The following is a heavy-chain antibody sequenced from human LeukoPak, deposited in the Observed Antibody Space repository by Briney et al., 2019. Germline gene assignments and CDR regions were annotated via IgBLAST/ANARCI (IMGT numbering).Heavy chain of an antibody. CDR1: GFTFSSYS. J-gene: IGHJ6*02. V-gene: IGHV3-48*04. Sequence: GGSLRLSCAASGFTFSSYSMNWVRQAPGKGLEWVSYISSSSSTIYYADSVKGRFTISRDNAKNSLYLQMNSLRAEDTAVYYCARCRIAAAKRGMDVWGQGTTVTVSS. CDR2: ISSSSSTI. CDR3: ARCRIAAAKRGMDV. D-gene: IGHD6-13*01.